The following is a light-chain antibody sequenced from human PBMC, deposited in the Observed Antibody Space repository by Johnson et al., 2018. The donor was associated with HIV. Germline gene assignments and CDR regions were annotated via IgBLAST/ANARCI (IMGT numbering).Light chain of an antibody. V-gene: IGLV1-51*02. CDR3: GIWDSSLSAYV. CDR1: NSNIGNNY. CDR2: ENN. Sequence: QSVLTQPPSVSAAPGQTVTLSCSGSNSNIGNNYVSWYQHLPGTAPKLLIYENNKRPSGFPDRFYGSQFGTSATLGITGLQTGDEADYSCGIWDSSLSAYVCGTGTKVSVL. J-gene: IGLJ1*01.